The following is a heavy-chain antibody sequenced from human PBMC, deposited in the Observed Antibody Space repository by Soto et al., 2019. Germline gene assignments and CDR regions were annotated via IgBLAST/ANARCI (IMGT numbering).Heavy chain of an antibody. Sequence: SETLSLTCTVSGGSISSYYWSWIRQPPGKGLEWIGYIYYSVSTNYNPSLKSRVTISVDTSKNQFSLKLSSVTAADTAVYYCARVKDTAMVNYYYYGMDVWGQGTRVTVSS. CDR1: GGSISSYY. J-gene: IGHJ6*02. CDR2: IYYSVST. V-gene: IGHV4-59*01. D-gene: IGHD5-18*01. CDR3: ARVKDTAMVNYYYYGMDV.